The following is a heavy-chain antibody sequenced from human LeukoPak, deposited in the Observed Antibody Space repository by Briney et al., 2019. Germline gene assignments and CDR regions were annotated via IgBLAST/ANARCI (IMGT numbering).Heavy chain of an antibody. D-gene: IGHD3-9*01. CDR2: ISSYTGNT. V-gene: IGHV1-18*01. CDR1: GYTFTSYG. J-gene: IGHJ4*02. Sequence: ASVKVSCKASGYTFTSYGISWVRQAPGQGLEWVGWISSYTGNTNYAQKLQGRVTMTTDTSTSTAYMELRSLRSDDTAVYYCASSAGYDILTAYLLDYWGQGTLVTVSS. CDR3: ASSAGYDILTAYLLDY.